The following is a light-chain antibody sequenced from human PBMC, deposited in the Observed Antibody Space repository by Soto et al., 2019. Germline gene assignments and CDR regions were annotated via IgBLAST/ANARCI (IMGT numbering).Light chain of an antibody. J-gene: IGLJ2*01. CDR2: EVN. V-gene: IGLV2-14*01. CDR3: CSYTSSGAHV. CDR1: SSDVGGYDY. Sequence: QSALTQPASVSGSPGQSITISCTGTSSDVGGYDYVSWHQQHPGKAPKLMIYEVNTRPSGVSNRFSGSKSGNTASLTISGLQAEDEADYYCCSYTSSGAHVFGGGTKLTVL.